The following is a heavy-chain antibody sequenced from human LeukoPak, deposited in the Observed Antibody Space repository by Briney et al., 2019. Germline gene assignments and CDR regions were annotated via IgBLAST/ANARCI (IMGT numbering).Heavy chain of an antibody. CDR1: GGSFSGYY. CDR2: INHSGST. D-gene: IGHD3-22*01. Sequence: SETLSLTCAVYGGSFSGYYWSWIRQPPGKGLEWIGEINHSGSTNYNPSLKSRVTISVDTSKNQFSVKLSSVTAADTAVYYCARGYDITDDYWGQGTLVTVSS. J-gene: IGHJ4*02. V-gene: IGHV4-34*01. CDR3: ARGYDITDDY.